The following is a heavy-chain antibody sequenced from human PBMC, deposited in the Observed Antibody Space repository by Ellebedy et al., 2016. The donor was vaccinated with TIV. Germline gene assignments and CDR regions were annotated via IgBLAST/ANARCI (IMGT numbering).Heavy chain of an antibody. CDR3: ARWIDWYFDL. D-gene: IGHD5-12*01. J-gene: IGHJ2*01. Sequence: GESLKLSCAASGFTFSSYWMSWVRQAPGKGLELVANIKQDGSEKYSVDSVKGRLTISRDNAKNSLSLQMHSLRAEDTAVYYCARWIDWYFDLWGRGTLVTGSS. CDR2: IKQDGSEK. CDR1: GFTFSSYW. V-gene: IGHV3-7*01.